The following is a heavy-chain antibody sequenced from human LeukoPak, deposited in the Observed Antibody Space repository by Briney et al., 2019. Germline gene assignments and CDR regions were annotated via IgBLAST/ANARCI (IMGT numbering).Heavy chain of an antibody. Sequence: GGSLRLSCAASGFTFSSYGMHWVRQAPGKGLEWVAVMSSDGNNKYYADSVKGRFTISRDNSKNTLYLQMNSLRTEDTAVYYCAKSGYSFGSSLSDYWGQGTLVTVSS. CDR1: GFTFSSYG. CDR2: MSSDGNNK. J-gene: IGHJ4*02. CDR3: AKSGYSFGSSLSDY. V-gene: IGHV3-30*18. D-gene: IGHD5-18*01.